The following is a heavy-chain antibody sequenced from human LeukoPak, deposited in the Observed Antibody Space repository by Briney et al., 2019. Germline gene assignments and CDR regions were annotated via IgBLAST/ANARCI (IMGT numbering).Heavy chain of an antibody. Sequence: SQTLSLTCTVSGGSISGGSYYWRWIRQPAGKGLEWIGRIYASGSTVDNPSLNSRVTISVDTSKNQFSLRLSSVTAADTAVYYCARDREGYCSGGSCLDYFDYWGQGTLVTVSS. CDR1: GGSISGGSYY. J-gene: IGHJ4*02. V-gene: IGHV4-61*02. CDR2: IYASGST. D-gene: IGHD2-15*01. CDR3: ARDREGYCSGGSCLDYFDY.